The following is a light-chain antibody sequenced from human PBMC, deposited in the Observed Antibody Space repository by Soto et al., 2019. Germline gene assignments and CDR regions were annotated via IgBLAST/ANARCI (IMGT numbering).Light chain of an antibody. J-gene: IGKJ4*01. CDR3: QQYNSWPPLT. CDR1: QSVTSN. V-gene: IGKV3D-15*01. CDR2: GAS. Sequence: EIVMTQSPATLPVSPGERATLSCRASQSVTSNLAWYQQKPGQAPRLLIYGASTRATGIPARFSGSGAGTEFTLTISSLQSEDFAVYYCQQYNSWPPLTFGGGTKVEIQ.